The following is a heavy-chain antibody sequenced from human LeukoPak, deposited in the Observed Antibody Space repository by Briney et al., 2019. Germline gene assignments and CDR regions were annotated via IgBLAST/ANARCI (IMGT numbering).Heavy chain of an antibody. CDR3: ARGTNYGDYFVGDAFDI. CDR2: INTGNGNT. CDR1: GYTFRTYA. V-gene: IGHV1-3*04. J-gene: IGHJ3*02. D-gene: IGHD4-17*01. Sequence: GASVKVSCKASGYTFRTYAIQWVRQAPGQGLEWMGWINTGNGNTKYSQKVQGRVTISRDTSASTAYMDLSSLRSEDTAVYYCARGTNYGDYFVGDAFDIWGQGTMVTVSS.